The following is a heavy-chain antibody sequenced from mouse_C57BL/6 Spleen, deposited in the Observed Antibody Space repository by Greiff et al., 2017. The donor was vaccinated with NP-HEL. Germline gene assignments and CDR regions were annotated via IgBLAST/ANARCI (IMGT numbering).Heavy chain of an antibody. CDR3: ARGKDYDDAMDY. D-gene: IGHD2-4*01. CDR2: IDPSDSET. V-gene: IGHV1-52*01. J-gene: IGHJ4*01. Sequence: QVQLQQPGAELVRPGSSVKLSCKASGYTFTSYWMHWVKQRPIQGLEWIGNIDPSDSETHYNQKFKDKATLTVDKSSSTAYMQLSSLTSEDSAVYDGARGKDYDDAMDYWGQGTSVTVSA. CDR1: GYTFTSYW.